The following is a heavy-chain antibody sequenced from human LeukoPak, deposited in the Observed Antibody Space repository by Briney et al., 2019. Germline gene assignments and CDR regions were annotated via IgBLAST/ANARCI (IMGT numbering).Heavy chain of an antibody. V-gene: IGHV4-30-4*01. J-gene: IGHJ4*02. CDR2: IYYSGST. CDR3: ARDLLNEGNHLDY. CDR1: GGSISSGDYY. D-gene: IGHD4-23*01. Sequence: SETLSLTCAVSGGSISSGDYYWSWIRQPPGKGLEWIGYIYYSGSTYYNPSLKSRVTISVGTSKNQFSLKLSSVTAADTAVYYCARDLLNEGNHLDYWGQGTLVTVSS.